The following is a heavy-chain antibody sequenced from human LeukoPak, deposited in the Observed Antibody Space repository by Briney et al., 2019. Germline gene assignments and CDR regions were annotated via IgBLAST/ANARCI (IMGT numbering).Heavy chain of an antibody. CDR1: GGTCSSYA. CDR3: ATEAIVVVTARDYWYFDL. V-gene: IGHV1-69*04. D-gene: IGHD2-21*02. J-gene: IGHJ2*01. Sequence: SVKVSCKASGGTCSSYAISWVRQAPGQGLEWMGRIIPILGIPNYAQKFQGRVTITADKSTTTAYMELSSLRSEDTAVYYCATEAIVVVTARDYWYFDLWGRGTLVTVSS. CDR2: IIPILGIP.